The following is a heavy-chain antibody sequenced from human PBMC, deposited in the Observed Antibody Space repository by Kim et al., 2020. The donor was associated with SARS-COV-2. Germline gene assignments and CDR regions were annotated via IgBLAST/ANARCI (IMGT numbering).Heavy chain of an antibody. Sequence: GGSLRLSCAASGFTFSNYWMHWVRQAPGKGLVWVSHINSDESSTSYADSVKGRFTISRDNAKNTLYLQMNSLRAEDTAVYYCARDGRDLGSYPYFDYGAREAWSPSPQ. CDR3: ARDGRDLGSYPYFDY. CDR1: GFTFSNYW. J-gene: IGHJ4*02. V-gene: IGHV3-74*01. CDR2: INSDESST. D-gene: IGHD3-10*01.